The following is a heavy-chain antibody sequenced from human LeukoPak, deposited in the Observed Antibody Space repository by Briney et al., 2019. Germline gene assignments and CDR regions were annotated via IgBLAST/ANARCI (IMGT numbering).Heavy chain of an antibody. CDR1: GFTFDDYA. D-gene: IGHD3-10*01. CDR2: IRWDGGST. J-gene: IGHJ6*03. Sequence: PGGSLRLSCAASGFTFDDYAMHWVRQAPGKGLEWVSLIRWDGGSTYYADSVKGRFTISRDNSKNSLYLQMNSLRAEDTALYYCVGSGSWNYYYYMDVWGKGTTVTVSS. V-gene: IGHV3-43D*03. CDR3: VGSGSWNYYYYMDV.